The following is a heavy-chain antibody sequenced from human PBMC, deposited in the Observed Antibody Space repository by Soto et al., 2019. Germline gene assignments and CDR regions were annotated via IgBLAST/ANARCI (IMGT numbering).Heavy chain of an antibody. CDR1: GGTFSSYT. Sequence: ASVKVSCKASGGTFSSYTMSWVRQAPGQGLEWMGRIIPILGIANYAQKFQGRVTITADKSTSTAYMELSSLRSEDTAVYYCARLYSSSSMDVWGKGTTLTVSS. CDR2: IIPILGIA. D-gene: IGHD6-13*01. J-gene: IGHJ6*03. CDR3: ARLYSSSSMDV. V-gene: IGHV1-69*02.